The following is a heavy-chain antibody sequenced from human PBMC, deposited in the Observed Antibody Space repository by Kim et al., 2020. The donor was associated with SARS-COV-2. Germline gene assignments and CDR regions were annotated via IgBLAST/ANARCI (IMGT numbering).Heavy chain of an antibody. V-gene: IGHV4-4*07. CDR1: GGSISSYY. J-gene: IGHJ4*02. CDR2: IYTSGST. D-gene: IGHD6-19*01. Sequence: SETLSLTCTVSGGSISSYYWSWIRQPAGKGLEWIGRIYTSGSTNYNPSLKSRVTMSVDTSKNQFSLKLSSVTAADTAVYYCARDHRTAVAGTGVTPSWFDYWGQGTLVTVSS. CDR3: ARDHRTAVAGTGVTPSWFDY.